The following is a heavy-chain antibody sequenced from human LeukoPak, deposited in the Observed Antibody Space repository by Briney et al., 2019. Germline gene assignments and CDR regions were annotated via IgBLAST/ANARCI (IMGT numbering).Heavy chain of an antibody. CDR3: ARIPHGETNFGVLMYYFDY. Sequence: SETLSLTCTVSGGSISSSSYYWGWIRQPPGKGLEWIGSIYYSGSTYYNPSLKSRVTISVDTSKNQFSLKLRSVTAADTAVYYCARIPHGETNFGVLMYYFDYWGQGTLVTVSS. J-gene: IGHJ4*02. V-gene: IGHV4-39*07. D-gene: IGHD3-3*01. CDR1: GGSISSSSYY. CDR2: IYYSGST.